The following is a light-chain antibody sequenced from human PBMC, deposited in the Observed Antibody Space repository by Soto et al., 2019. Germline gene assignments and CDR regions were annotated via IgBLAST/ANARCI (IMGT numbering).Light chain of an antibody. J-gene: IGKJ2*01. CDR3: QQANSFPHT. CDR1: QPSSSW. Sequence: DIQMTQSPSSVSASVGDRVTITCRASQPSSSWLAWYQQKSGKAPKLLIYAASTLQSGVPSRFSGSGSGTYFIITISSLQPEDFATYYCQQANSFPHTFGQGTKLEIK. V-gene: IGKV1-12*01. CDR2: AAS.